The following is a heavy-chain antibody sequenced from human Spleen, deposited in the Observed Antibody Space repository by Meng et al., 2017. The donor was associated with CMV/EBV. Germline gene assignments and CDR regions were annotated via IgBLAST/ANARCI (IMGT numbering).Heavy chain of an antibody. D-gene: IGHD2-8*01. CDR1: GGSISSYY. CDR3: ARDILMVYATHNWFDP. V-gene: IGHV4-4*07. J-gene: IGHJ5*02. CDR2: IYTSGST. Sequence: QVQLQESGPGLVKPSXXLSRTCTASGGSISSYYWSWIRQPAGKGLEWIGRIYTSGSTNYNPSLKSRVTMSVDTSKNQFSLKLSSVTAADTAVYYCARDILMVYATHNWFDPWGQGTLVTVSS.